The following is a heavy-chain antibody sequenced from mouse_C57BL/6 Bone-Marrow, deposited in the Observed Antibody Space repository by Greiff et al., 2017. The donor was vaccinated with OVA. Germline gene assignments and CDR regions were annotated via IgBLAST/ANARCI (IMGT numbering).Heavy chain of an antibody. J-gene: IGHJ4*01. Sequence: VQLQQSGAELVKPGASVKLSCTASGFNIKDYYMHWVKQRTEQGLEWIGRIDPEDGENKYAPKFQGKATITADTSSNTAYLQLSSLTSVDTAVSYFARYGYSYALDYWGQGTSVTVSS. CDR1: GFNIKDYY. V-gene: IGHV14-2*01. CDR2: IDPEDGEN. D-gene: IGHD2-2*01. CDR3: ARYGYSYALDY.